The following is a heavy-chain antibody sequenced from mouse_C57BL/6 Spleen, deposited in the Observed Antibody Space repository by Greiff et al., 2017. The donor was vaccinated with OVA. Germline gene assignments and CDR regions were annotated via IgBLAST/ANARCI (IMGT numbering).Heavy chain of an antibody. J-gene: IGHJ2*01. CDR1: GFSLTSYG. D-gene: IGHD1-1*01. CDR2: IWSGGST. V-gene: IGHV2-2*01. CDR3: ARNCLLLRGHYLDD. Sequence: QVQLQQSGPGLVQPSQSLSITCTVSGFSLTSYGVHWVRQSPGKGLEWLGVIWSGGSTDYNAAFISRLSISKDNSKSQVFFKVKSLQADDTAINYCARNCLLLRGHYLDDWGQGTTLTVSS.